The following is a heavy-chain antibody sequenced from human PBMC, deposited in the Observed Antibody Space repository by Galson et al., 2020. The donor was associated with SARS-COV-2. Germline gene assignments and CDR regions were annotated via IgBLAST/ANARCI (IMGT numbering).Heavy chain of an antibody. J-gene: IGHJ1*01. CDR2: IWYDGSNK. D-gene: IGHD3-22*01. Sequence: GESLKISCAASGFTFSSYGMHWVRQAPGKGLEWVAVIWYDGSNKYYADSVKGRFTISRDNSKNTLYLQMNSLRAEDTAVYYCARDVANYYDSSGPPGQHWGQGTLVTVSS. CDR1: GFTFSSYG. V-gene: IGHV3-33*01. CDR3: ARDVANYYDSSGPPGQH.